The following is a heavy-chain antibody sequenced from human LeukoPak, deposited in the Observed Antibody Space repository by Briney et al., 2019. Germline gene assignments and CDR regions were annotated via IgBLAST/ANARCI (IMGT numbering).Heavy chain of an antibody. CDR3: ARGRQYQLTRRWFDP. D-gene: IGHD2-2*01. V-gene: IGHV4-34*01. Sequence: PGGSLRLSCAASGFTFSSYAMSWVRQAPGKGLEWIGEINHSGSTNYNPSLKSRVTISVDTSKNQFSLKLSSVTAADTAVYYCARGRQYQLTRRWFDPWGQGTLVTVSS. CDR1: GFTFSSYA. CDR2: INHSGST. J-gene: IGHJ5*02.